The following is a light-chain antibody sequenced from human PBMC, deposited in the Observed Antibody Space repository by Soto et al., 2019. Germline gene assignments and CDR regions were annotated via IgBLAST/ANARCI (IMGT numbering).Light chain of an antibody. CDR1: QRVSSTY. CDR3: QQHETSLALT. V-gene: IGKV3-20*01. CDR2: GTS. J-gene: IGKJ1*01. Sequence: ELLLTQSHGTLSFAPVEISTLSFRARQRVSSTYLAWYQPKPGQAHRLLIYGTSSRATGIPNRFSGSGSGTDFTLSITRLEPEDFAVYYCQQHETSLALTCGHGTTGAIK.